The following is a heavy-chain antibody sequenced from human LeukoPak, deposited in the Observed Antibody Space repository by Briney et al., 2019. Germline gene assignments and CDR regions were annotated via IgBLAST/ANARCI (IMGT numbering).Heavy chain of an antibody. Sequence: GASVKVSCKASGYTFTSYDINWVRQATGQGLEWMGWINPSSGDTNYAQRFQGRVTMTRDTSIGTAYMELKSLISDDTAVFYCAISDFADSDVYFDSWGQGTLVIVSS. CDR1: GYTFTSYD. CDR3: AISDFADSDVYFDS. CDR2: INPSSGDT. D-gene: IGHD4-17*01. V-gene: IGHV1-8*01. J-gene: IGHJ4*02.